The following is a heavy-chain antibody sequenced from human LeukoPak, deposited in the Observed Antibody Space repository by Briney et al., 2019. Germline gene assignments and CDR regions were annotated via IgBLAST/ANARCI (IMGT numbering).Heavy chain of an antibody. CDR2: INQDGSKK. J-gene: IGHJ4*02. Sequence: PGGSLRLSCAASEFTFSNYWMSWVRQAPGKGLEWVANINQDGSKKYYADSVKGRFTISRDNAKNSLYLQMNSLRAEDTALYYCAKGSGSFNRVGFDYWGQGTLVTVSS. V-gene: IGHV3-7*03. D-gene: IGHD1-26*01. CDR1: EFTFSNYW. CDR3: AKGSGSFNRVGFDY.